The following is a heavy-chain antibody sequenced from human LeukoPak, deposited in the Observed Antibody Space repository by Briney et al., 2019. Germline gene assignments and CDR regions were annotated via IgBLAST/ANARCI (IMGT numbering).Heavy chain of an antibody. CDR1: GGSISSSNW. D-gene: IGHD6-19*01. V-gene: IGHV4-4*02. J-gene: IGHJ4*02. Sequence: TSETLSLTCAVSGGSISSSNWWSWVRQPPGKGLEWIGEINHSGSTNYNPSLKSRVTISVDTSKNQFSLKLSSVTAADTAVYYCARASRKYSSGPLGYWGQGTLVTVSS. CDR2: INHSGST. CDR3: ARASRKYSSGPLGY.